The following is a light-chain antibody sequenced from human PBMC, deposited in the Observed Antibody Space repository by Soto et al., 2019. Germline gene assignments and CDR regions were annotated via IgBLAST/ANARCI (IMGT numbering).Light chain of an antibody. CDR3: QRYNDFQYV. V-gene: IGKV1-5*03. Sequence: DIQMTQSPSTLSASVGDRVTITCRASQSISNWLAWYQQKPGKAPKLLIYKAINLQSGVPSRFSGSGSGTEFSLTISGLQPHDFATYYCQRYNDFQYVFGQGTKL. CDR1: QSISNW. CDR2: KAI. J-gene: IGKJ2*01.